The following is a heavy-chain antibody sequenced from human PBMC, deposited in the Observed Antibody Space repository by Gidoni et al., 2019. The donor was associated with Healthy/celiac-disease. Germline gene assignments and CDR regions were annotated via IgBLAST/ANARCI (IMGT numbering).Heavy chain of an antibody. CDR2: LSWNSGSI. D-gene: IGHD6-6*01. CDR3: AKDKGSRIAAPAGSMDV. Sequence: EVQLVESGGGWVQPGRSLSIACAASGFTCVDYAMHWARQAPGKGLEWVSGLSWNSGSIGYADSVKGRFTISRDNAKNSLYLQMNSMRAEDTALYYCAKDKGSRIAAPAGSMDVWGQGTTVTVSS. J-gene: IGHJ6*02. V-gene: IGHV3-9*01. CDR1: GFTCVDYA.